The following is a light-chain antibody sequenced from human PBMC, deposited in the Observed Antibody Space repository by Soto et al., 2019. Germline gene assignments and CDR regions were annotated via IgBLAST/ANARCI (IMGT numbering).Light chain of an antibody. J-gene: IGKJ3*01. Sequence: EIVLTQSPGTLSLSPGERATLSCRASQSVSSSYLAWYQQKPGQAPRLLIYAASSRATGIPDRFSGSGSRTDFTLTISRLEPEDFAVYYCQQYGTSPQGFGPGTKVDIK. CDR1: QSVSSSY. CDR2: AAS. CDR3: QQYGTSPQG. V-gene: IGKV3-20*01.